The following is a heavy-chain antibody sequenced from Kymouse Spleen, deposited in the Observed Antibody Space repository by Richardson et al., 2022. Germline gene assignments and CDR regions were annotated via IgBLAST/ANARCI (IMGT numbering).Heavy chain of an antibody. J-gene: IGHJ6*02. D-gene: IGHD3-9*01. CDR3: ARDYDILTGYPLYYYYGMDV. CDR2: IYYSGST. V-gene: IGHV4-61*01. Sequence: QVQLQESGPGLVKPSETLSLTCTVSGGSVSSGSYYWSWIRQPPGKGLEWIGYIYYSGSTNYNPSLKSRVTISVDTSKNQFSLKLSSVTAADTAVYYCARDYDILTGYPLYYYYGMDVWGQGTTVTVSS. CDR1: GGSVSSGSYY.